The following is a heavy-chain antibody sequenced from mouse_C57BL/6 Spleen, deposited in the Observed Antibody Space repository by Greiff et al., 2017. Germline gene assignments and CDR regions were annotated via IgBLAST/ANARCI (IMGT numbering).Heavy chain of an antibody. CDR2: ISYDGSN. D-gene: IGHD2-4*01. Sequence: EVQLVESGPGLVKPSQSLSLTCSVTGYSITSGYYWNWIRQFPGNKLEWMGYISYDGSNNYNPSLKNRISITRDTSKNQFFLKLNSVTTEDTATYYCAREGDYDRYFDVWGTGTTVTVSS. V-gene: IGHV3-6*01. CDR1: GYSITSGYY. J-gene: IGHJ1*03. CDR3: AREGDYDRYFDV.